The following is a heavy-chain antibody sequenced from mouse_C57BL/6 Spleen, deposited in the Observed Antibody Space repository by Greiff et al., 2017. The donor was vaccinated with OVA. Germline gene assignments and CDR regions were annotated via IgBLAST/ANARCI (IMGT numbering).Heavy chain of an antibody. CDR1: GYSFTGYY. CDR3: SSRLFHYAMDY. CDR2: INPSTGGT. Sequence: VQLQQSGPELVKPGASVKISCKASGYSFTGYYMNWVKQSPEKSLEWIGEINPSTGGTTYHQKFKAKATLTVDKSSSTAYMQLKGLTSEDYAVYYYSSRLFHYAMDYWGQGTSVTVSS. J-gene: IGHJ4*01. V-gene: IGHV1-42*01.